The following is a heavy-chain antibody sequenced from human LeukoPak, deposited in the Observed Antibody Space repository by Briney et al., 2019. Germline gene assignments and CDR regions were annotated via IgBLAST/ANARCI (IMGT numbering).Heavy chain of an antibody. CDR3: ARVDYGGGVSDY. D-gene: IGHD4-23*01. CDR2: IYYSGST. J-gene: IGHJ4*02. CDR1: GGSISSYY. V-gene: IGHV4-59*08. Sequence: PSETLSLTCTVSGGSISSYYWSWIRQPPGKGLEWIGYIYYSGSTNYNPSLKSRVTISVDTSKNQFSLKLSSVTAADTAVYYCARVDYGGGVSDYWGQGTLVTVSS.